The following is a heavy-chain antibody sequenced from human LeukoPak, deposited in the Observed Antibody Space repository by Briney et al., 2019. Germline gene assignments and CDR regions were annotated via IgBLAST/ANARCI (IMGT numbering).Heavy chain of an antibody. J-gene: IGHJ4*02. CDR1: GGSISSGDYY. D-gene: IGHD3-3*01. CDR2: IYYSGST. CDR3: ARVGFDFWSGKDYFDY. V-gene: IGHV4-30-4*08. Sequence: SETLSLTCTVSGGSISSGDYYWSWIRQPPGKGLEWIGYIYYSGSTYYNPSLKSRVTISVDTSKNQFSLKLSSVTAADTAVYYCARVGFDFWSGKDYFDYWGQGTLVTVSS.